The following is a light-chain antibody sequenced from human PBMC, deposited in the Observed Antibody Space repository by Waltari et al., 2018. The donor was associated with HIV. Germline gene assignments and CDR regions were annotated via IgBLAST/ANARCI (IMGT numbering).Light chain of an antibody. CDR2: TTN. CDR3: ATWDNSQIGFYV. J-gene: IGLJ1*01. V-gene: IGLV1-44*01. CDR1: TSNIGANP. Sequence: QSVLTQPPSASGTPGQRVTISRSGTTSNIGANPVNWSQQLPGAAPKLLIHTTNQRPSGVPDRFSGSRSGTSASLAISGLQSEDEADYYCATWDNSQIGFYVFGTGTKVTVL.